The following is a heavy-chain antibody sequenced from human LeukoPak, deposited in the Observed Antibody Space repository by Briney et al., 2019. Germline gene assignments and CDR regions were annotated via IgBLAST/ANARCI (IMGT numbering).Heavy chain of an antibody. V-gene: IGHV3-21*03. D-gene: IGHD5-18*01. CDR2: ISSSSSYI. CDR1: GFTFSTYS. CDR3: ATEGFIYGYHGIDI. J-gene: IGHJ3*02. Sequence: GGSLRLSCAASGFTFSTYSMTWVRQAPGKGLEWVSSISSSSSYIYYADSVKGRFTISRDNAKKSLYLQMNSLKTDDTAVYYCATEGFIYGYHGIDIWGQGTIVTVSS.